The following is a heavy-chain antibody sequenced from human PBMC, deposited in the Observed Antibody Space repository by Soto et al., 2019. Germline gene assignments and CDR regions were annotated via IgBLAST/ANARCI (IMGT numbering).Heavy chain of an antibody. D-gene: IGHD5-18*01. J-gene: IGHJ4*02. CDR3: AKVRGYASGWRYFDY. Sequence: SETLSLTCNVAVGSISGYYWGWIRQAPGTGLQWIGYIFHRGSTSYNPSLRSRVTISVDTSKNQFSLKVNSVTAADTAVYYCAKVRGYASGWRYFDYWGQGTLVTVSS. CDR2: IFHRGST. V-gene: IGHV4-59*01. CDR1: VGSISGYY.